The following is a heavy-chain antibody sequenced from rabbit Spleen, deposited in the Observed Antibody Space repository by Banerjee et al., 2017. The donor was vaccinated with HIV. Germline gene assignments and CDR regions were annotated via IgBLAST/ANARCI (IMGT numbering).Heavy chain of an antibody. V-gene: IGHV1S45*01. Sequence: EQLVESGGGLVQPEGSLTLTCTASGFSFSSSSYMCWVRQAPGKGLEWIACIDTGSSGFTYFATWAKGRFTCSKTSSTTVSLQMTRLTAADTATYFCARDTSSSFSSYGMDLWGPGTLVTVS. D-gene: IGHD1-1*01. J-gene: IGHJ6*01. CDR3: ARDTSSSFSSYGMDL. CDR2: IDTGSSGFT. CDR1: GFSFSSSSY.